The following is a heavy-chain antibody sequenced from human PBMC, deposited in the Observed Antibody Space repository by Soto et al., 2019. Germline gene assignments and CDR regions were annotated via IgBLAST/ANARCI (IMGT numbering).Heavy chain of an antibody. CDR1: GGSFSGYY. CDR3: ARGLLLWFGELSRRGGYYYYMDV. Sequence: QVQLQQWGAVLLKPSETLSLTCAVYGGSFSGYYWSWIRLTPGKGLEWIGEINDSGSTNTNPSLKSRVTILVDTPKNQFSLKLSSVTAADTAVYYCARGLLLWFGELSRRGGYYYYMDVWGKGTTVTVSS. D-gene: IGHD3-10*01. J-gene: IGHJ6*03. V-gene: IGHV4-34*01. CDR2: INDSGST.